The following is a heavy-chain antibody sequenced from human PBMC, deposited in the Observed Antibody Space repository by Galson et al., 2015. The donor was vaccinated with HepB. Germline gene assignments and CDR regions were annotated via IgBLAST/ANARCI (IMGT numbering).Heavy chain of an antibody. CDR1: GYTFPMYS. CDR3: ARSGRFGISSADHGLF. D-gene: IGHD6-13*01. J-gene: IGHJ4*02. CDR2: IHPANGQK. Sequence: SVKVSCKASGYTFPMYSLHWVRQAPGQRPEWMGRIHPANGQKIYSRRSQGRVTITRDTSANSIYLDLRSLRSAASGVYYFARSGRFGISSADHGLFWGQGPQITGSS. V-gene: IGHV1-3*01.